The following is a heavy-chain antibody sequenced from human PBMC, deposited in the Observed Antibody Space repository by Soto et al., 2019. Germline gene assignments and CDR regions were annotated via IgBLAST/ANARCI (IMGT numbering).Heavy chain of an antibody. D-gene: IGHD3-16*02. CDR2: IYYSGST. J-gene: IGHJ4*02. CDR3: ARGGSYRLAPFDY. V-gene: IGHV4-30-4*01. Sequence: TLSLTCTVSGGSISSGDFYWSWIRQPPGKGLEWIGYIYYSGSTYYNPSLMSRVTISVDTSKNQFSLKLSSVTAADTAVYYCARGGSYRLAPFDYWGQGTLVTVSS. CDR1: GGSISSGDFY.